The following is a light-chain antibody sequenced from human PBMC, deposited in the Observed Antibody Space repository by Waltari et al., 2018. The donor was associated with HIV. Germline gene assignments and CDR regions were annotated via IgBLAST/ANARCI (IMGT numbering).Light chain of an antibody. CDR3: TSHTLTRTLL. V-gene: IGLV2-14*01. CDR2: GVD. Sequence: QSALTQPASMSGSPGQSITISCTGSRLDIGLYDFVSWYNHLPNTAPQLIIYGVDRRPPGIPSRFSASKSGDVASLTISGLQAEDEADYYCTSHTLTRTLLFGGGTRLTVL. CDR1: RLDIGLYDF. J-gene: IGLJ3*02.